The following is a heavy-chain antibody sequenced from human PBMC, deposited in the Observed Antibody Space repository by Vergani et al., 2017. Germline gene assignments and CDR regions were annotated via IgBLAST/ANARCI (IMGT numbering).Heavy chain of an antibody. D-gene: IGHD4-23*01. V-gene: IGHV5-51*01. CDR1: GYSFTSYW. CDR3: VRHAGGGNPLEPDS. J-gene: IGHJ5*01. CDR2: MYPDNSDA. Sequence: EVQLVQSGPEVKKPGDSLKISCKGSGYSFTSYWIAWVRQMPGKGLEWMGIMYPDNSDATYGPSFQGQVTFSVDKSVNTAFLQWSSLKASDTAMYFCVRHAGGGNPLEPDSWGQGTLVTVSS.